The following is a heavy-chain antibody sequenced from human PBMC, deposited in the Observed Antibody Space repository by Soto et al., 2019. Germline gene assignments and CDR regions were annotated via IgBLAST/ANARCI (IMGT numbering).Heavy chain of an antibody. CDR3: ARGIGYCSRTSCSPGYYYMDV. CDR1: GFTFSSYG. CDR2: IWYDGSNK. V-gene: IGHV3-33*01. J-gene: IGHJ6*03. Sequence: GGSLRLSCAASGFTFSSYGMHWVRQAPGKGLEWVAVIWYDGSNKYYADSVKGRFTISRDNSKNTLYLQMNSLRAEDTAVYYCARGIGYCSRTSCSPGYYYMDVSGQGTTVTVSS. D-gene: IGHD2-2*01.